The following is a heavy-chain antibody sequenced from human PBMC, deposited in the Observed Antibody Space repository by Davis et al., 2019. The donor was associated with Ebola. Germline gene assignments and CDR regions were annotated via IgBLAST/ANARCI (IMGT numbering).Heavy chain of an antibody. CDR1: GFTFSSNS. Sequence: GGSLRLSCAASGFTFSSNSMNWVRQAPGKGLEWVSTYGTSADTYYADSVKGRFTISRDNSKNTLQLQMNSLRVEDTAIYYCAKDTSNVWFDVWGQGTMVTVSS. CDR2: GTSADT. D-gene: IGHD6-19*01. J-gene: IGHJ3*01. CDR3: AKDTSNVWFDV. V-gene: IGHV3-23*01.